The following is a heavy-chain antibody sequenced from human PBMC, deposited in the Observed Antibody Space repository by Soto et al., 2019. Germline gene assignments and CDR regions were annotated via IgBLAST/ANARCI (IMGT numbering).Heavy chain of an antibody. D-gene: IGHD3-10*01. J-gene: IGHJ4*02. CDR1: VFTFGSYV. CDR3: ARQSSRFDFEY. Sequence: PVGSLRLSCASSVFTFGSYVMHCVRQAPGKGLEWVAVMSYDGKSRYYADSVKGRISISRDNSKNTVYLQMSSLRAEDTAVYYCARQSSRFDFEYWGQGTLVSVSS. V-gene: IGHV3-30*04. CDR2: MSYDGKSR.